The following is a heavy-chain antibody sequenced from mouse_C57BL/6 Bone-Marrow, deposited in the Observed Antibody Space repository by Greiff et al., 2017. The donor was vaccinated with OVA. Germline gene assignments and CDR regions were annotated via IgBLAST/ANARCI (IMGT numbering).Heavy chain of an antibody. J-gene: IGHJ1*03. D-gene: IGHD1-1*01. CDR3: ARRVYYGSSYWYFDV. V-gene: IGHV1-75*01. CDR2: IFPGSGST. Sequence: VQLQQSGPELVKPGASVKISCKASGYTFTDYYINWVKQRPGQGLEWIGWIFPGSGSTYYNEKFKGKATLTVDKSSSTAYMLLSSLTSEDSAVYFCARRVYYGSSYWYFDVWGTGTTVTVSS. CDR1: GYTFTDYY.